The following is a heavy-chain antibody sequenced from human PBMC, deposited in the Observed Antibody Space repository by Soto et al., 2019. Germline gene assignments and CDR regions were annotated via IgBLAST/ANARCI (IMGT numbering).Heavy chain of an antibody. CDR2: VYDSGTT. Sequence: WETLSLTCTVSGGSISRYYWSWIRQPPGKGLEWIGYVYDSGTTHYNPSLESRVTISVDTSKNQFSLKLSSVTAADTAMYYCARVTESTLDPWGQGTLVTVSS. CDR1: GGSISRYY. V-gene: IGHV4-59*08. CDR3: ARVTESTLDP. J-gene: IGHJ5*02. D-gene: IGHD3-10*01.